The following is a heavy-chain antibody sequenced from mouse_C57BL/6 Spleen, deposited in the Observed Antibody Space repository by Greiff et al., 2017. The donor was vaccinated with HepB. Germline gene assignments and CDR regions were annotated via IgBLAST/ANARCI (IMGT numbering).Heavy chain of an antibody. CDR3: ARRALYGSSPFAY. CDR2: INPNNGGT. V-gene: IGHV1-26*01. Sequence: EVQLQQSGPELVKPGASVKISCKASGYTFTDYYMNWVKQSHGKSLEWIGDINPNNGGTSYNQKFKGKATLTVDKSSSTAYMELRSLTSEDSAVYYCARRALYGSSPFAYWGQGTLVTVSA. J-gene: IGHJ3*01. D-gene: IGHD1-1*01. CDR1: GYTFTDYY.